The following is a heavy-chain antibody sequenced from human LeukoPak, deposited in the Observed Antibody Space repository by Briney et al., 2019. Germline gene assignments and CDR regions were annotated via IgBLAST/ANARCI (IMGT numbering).Heavy chain of an antibody. CDR2: VNPHSGGT. D-gene: IGHD3-22*01. V-gene: IGHV1-2*02. Sequence: GASVKVSCKASGYTFTDYYIHWVRQGPGHGLEWMGWVNPHSGGTNFAQRFRGRVTLTRDTSVTTAYMELNRLESDDTAIYYCARTDNKYDSRLLFNWGQGTQIIVSS. CDR3: ARTDNKYDSRLLFN. CDR1: GYTFTDYY. J-gene: IGHJ4*02.